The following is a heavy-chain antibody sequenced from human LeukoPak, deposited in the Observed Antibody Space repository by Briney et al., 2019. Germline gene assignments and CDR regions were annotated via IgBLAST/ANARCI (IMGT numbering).Heavy chain of an antibody. CDR2: ISSSSSTI. CDR3: ARTSGTGWSH. V-gene: IGHV3-48*01. Sequence: GGSLRLSCAASGFTFSRYSMTWVRQTPGKGLEWVSYISSSSSTIYYADSVKGRFTISRDNAKNSLYLQMNSLRAEDTAVYYCARTSGTGWSHWGQGTLVTVSS. D-gene: IGHD6-19*01. CDR1: GFTFSRYS. J-gene: IGHJ4*02.